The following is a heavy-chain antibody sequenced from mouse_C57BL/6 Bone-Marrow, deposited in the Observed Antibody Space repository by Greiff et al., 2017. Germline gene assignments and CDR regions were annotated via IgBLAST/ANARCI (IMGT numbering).Heavy chain of an antibody. D-gene: IGHD2-4*01. CDR1: GYTFTSYG. CDR3: ARGGIYYDYDAWFAY. Sequence: VKLMESGAELARPGASVKLSCKASGYTFTSYGISWVKQRTGQGLEWIGEIYPRSGNTYYNEKFKGKVTLTADKSSSTAYLELRSLTSEDSAVYFCARGGIYYDYDAWFAYWGQGTLVTVSA. CDR2: IYPRSGNT. V-gene: IGHV1-81*01. J-gene: IGHJ3*01.